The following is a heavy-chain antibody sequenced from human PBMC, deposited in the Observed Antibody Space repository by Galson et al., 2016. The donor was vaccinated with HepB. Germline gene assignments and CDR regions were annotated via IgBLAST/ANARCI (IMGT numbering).Heavy chain of an antibody. D-gene: IGHD1-7*01. J-gene: IGHJ6*02. CDR3: ARKGERGELTDYYGLDV. CDR1: GYSFTSYW. V-gene: IGHV5-51*01. Sequence: QSGAEVKKPGESLKISCKVSGYSFTSYWIGWVRQMPGKGLEWMGIIYPGDSETRYSPSFQGQVTISADKSTSTAYLQWSSLKASDTAMYYCARKGERGELTDYYGLDVWGQGTTVTVSS. CDR2: IYPGDSET.